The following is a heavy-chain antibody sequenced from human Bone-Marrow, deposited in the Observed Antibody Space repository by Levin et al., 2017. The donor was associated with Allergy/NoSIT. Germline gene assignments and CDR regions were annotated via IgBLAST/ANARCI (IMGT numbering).Heavy chain of an antibody. D-gene: IGHD1-14*01. CDR2: IDWDDDK. CDR1: GFSLSTNYMC. Sequence: SGPTLVKPPQTLTLTCDFSGFSLSTNYMCVSWIRQPPGKPLEWLALIDWDDDKFYSTSLKTRLTISKDPSKNQVVLTMTNMDPVDTATYYCARMKYTTSPPSSYFDYWGQGILVTVSS. J-gene: IGHJ4*02. CDR3: ARMKYTTSPPSSYFDY. V-gene: IGHV2-70*01.